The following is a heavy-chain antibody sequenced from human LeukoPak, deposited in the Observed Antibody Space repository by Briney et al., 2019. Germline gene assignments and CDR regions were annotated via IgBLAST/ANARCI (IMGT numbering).Heavy chain of an antibody. CDR2: IGTSSTYT. CDR1: GFTFGDYY. CDR3: ARGESRDY. J-gene: IGHJ4*02. V-gene: IGHV3-11*05. D-gene: IGHD5-24*01. Sequence: GGSLRLSCVASGFTFGDYYMSWIRQAPGTGLEWVSYIGTSSTYTNNADSVKGRFSISRDNAKNSLYLQMNSLRVEDTAVYYCARGESRDYWGQGTLVTVSS.